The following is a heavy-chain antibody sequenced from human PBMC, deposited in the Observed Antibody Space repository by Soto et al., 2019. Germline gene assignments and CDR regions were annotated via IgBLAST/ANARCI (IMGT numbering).Heavy chain of an antibody. V-gene: IGHV3-30*18. J-gene: IGHJ4*02. Sequence: RLSCAASGFTFSSYGMHWVRQAPGKGLEWVAVISYDGSNKYYADSVKGRFTISRDNSKNTLYLQMNSLRAEDTAVYYCAKDKQLYSYGSFDYWGQGTMVSVS. CDR2: ISYDGSNK. CDR3: AKDKQLYSYGSFDY. D-gene: IGHD5-18*01. CDR1: GFTFSSYG.